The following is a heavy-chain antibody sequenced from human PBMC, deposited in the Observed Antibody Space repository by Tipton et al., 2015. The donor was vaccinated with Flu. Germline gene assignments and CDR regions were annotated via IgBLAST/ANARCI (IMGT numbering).Heavy chain of an antibody. CDR3: ARHTGDSVRGVIDY. CDR1: DDSITYYY. V-gene: IGHV4-59*08. J-gene: IGHJ4*02. D-gene: IGHD3-10*02. CDR2: IYYSGGT. Sequence: GLVKPSETLSLTCTVSDDSITYYYWSWIRQPPGKGLEWIGYIYYSGGTSYNPSLQSRLSISVDTSKNQFSLRLSSVTAADTAVYYCARHTGDSVRGVIDYWGQGTLVTVSS.